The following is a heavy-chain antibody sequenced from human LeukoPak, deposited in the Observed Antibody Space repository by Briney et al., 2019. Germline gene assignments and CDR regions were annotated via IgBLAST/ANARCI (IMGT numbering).Heavy chain of an antibody. CDR1: GGSISGYY. V-gene: IGHV4-59*01. CDR2: IYYGGST. CDR3: ARAPAYYYDSSGYYRHHFDY. J-gene: IGHJ4*02. Sequence: SETLSLTCTVSGGSISGYYWSWIRQPPGKGLEWIGYIYYGGSTNYNPSLKSQVTISVDTSKNQFSLKLSSVTAADTAVYYCARAPAYYYDSSGYYRHHFDYWGQGTLVTVSS. D-gene: IGHD3-22*01.